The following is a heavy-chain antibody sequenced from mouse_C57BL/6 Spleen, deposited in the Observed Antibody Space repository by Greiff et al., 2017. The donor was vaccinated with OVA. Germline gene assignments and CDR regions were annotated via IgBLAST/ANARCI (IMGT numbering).Heavy chain of an antibody. V-gene: IGHV1-22*01. J-gene: IGHJ1*03. CDR3: ARYYGSSYSWYFDV. Sequence: VQLQQSGPELVKPGASVKMSCKASGYTFTDYNMHWVKPSHGKSLEWIGYINPNNGGTSYNQKFKGKATLTVNKSSSTAYMALRNLTSEDSAVYYCARYYGSSYSWYFDVWGTGTTVTVSS. D-gene: IGHD1-1*01. CDR2: INPNNGGT. CDR1: GYTFTDYN.